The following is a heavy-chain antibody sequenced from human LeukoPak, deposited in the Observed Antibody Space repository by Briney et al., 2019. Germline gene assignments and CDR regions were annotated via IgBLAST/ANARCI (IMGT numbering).Heavy chain of an antibody. V-gene: IGHV4-61*05. J-gene: IGHJ4*02. CDR2: IYYTGRT. Sequence: PSETLSLTCTVSGGSISSSSYYWSWIRQSPGKGLEWIGYIYYTGRTKYNPSLQSRVTISVDTSKNQFSLKLSSVTAPDTAVYYCAGDQGRFYWGQGTLVTVSS. CDR3: AGDQGRFY. CDR1: GGSISSSSYY. D-gene: IGHD3-16*01.